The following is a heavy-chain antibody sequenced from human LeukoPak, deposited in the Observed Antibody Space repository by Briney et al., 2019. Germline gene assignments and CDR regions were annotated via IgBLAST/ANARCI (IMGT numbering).Heavy chain of an antibody. CDR2: MNPNSGNT. Sequence: ASVKVSCKASGYTFTSYDINWVRQATGQGLEWMGWMNPNSGNTGYAQKFQGRVTMTRDTSTSTVYMELSSLRSEDTAVYYCARAGGRRGYSYYDYWGQGTLVTVSS. V-gene: IGHV1-8*01. CDR3: ARAGGRRGYSYYDY. CDR1: GYTFTSYD. D-gene: IGHD5-18*01. J-gene: IGHJ4*02.